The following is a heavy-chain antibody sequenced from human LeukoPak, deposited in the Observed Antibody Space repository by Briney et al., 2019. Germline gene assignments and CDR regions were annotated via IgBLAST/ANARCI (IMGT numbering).Heavy chain of an antibody. CDR1: GGSLSPYY. J-gene: IGHJ3*02. CDR3: ARGPDDAFDI. Sequence: SETLSLTCTVSGGSLSPYYWSWIRQSPGKGLEWIGYISYSGSTNSHPSLKSRVTISVDMSKPQFYLELSSVTAADTAVYYCARGPDDAFDIWGQGTMVTVSS. V-gene: IGHV4-59*01. CDR2: ISYSGST.